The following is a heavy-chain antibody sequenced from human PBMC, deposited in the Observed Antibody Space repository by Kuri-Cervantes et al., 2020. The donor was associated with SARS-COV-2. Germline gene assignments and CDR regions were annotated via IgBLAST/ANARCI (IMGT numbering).Heavy chain of an antibody. CDR2: INPNSGGT. V-gene: IGHV1-2*02. CDR3: ARAAEGRYYFDY. Sequence: ASVKVSCKASGYTFTGYYMHWVRQAPGQGLEWMGWINPNSGGTNYAQKFQGRVTMTRDTSISTAYMELSRLRSVDTAVYYCARAAEGRYYFDYWGQGTLVTVSS. CDR1: GYTFTGYY. J-gene: IGHJ4*02.